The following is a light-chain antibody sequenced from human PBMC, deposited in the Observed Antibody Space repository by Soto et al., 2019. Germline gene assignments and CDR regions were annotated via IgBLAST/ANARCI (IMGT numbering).Light chain of an antibody. Sequence: DSHMTQSPSTLSSSVRDTVTVTCRASQSVSGWLAWYQQKPGKAPKLLIYDASNLETGVPSRFSGSGSGTDFTFTISSLQPEDIATYYCQQYDNLPITFGQGTRLEIK. J-gene: IGKJ5*01. CDR3: QQYDNLPIT. CDR2: DAS. CDR1: QSVSGW. V-gene: IGKV1-33*01.